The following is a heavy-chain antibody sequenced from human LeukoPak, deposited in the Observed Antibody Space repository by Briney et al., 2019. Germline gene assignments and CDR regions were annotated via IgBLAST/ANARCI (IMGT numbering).Heavy chain of an antibody. Sequence: SETLSLTCTVSGGSISSGSYYWSWIRQPAGKGLEWIGRIYTSGSTNYNPSLKSRVTISVDKSKNQFSLKLSSVTAADTAVYYCARGGSRGNNWLDPWGQGTLVTVSS. CDR3: ARGGSRGNNWLDP. D-gene: IGHD3-10*01. V-gene: IGHV4-61*02. J-gene: IGHJ5*02. CDR2: IYTSGST. CDR1: GGSISSGSYY.